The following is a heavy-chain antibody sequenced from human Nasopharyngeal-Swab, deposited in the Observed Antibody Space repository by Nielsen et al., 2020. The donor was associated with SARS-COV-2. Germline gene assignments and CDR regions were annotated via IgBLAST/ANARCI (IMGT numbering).Heavy chain of an antibody. CDR2: INTDNGNT. Sequence: ASVKVSCKASGYTFTNSAMHWVRQAPGQSLEWMGWINTDNGNTKYSQKFQGRVTIASDTYASTAYMELSTLRSEDTAVYYCARDSSPCGGDCYYDYWGQGTVVTDSS. CDR3: ARDSSPCGGDCYYDY. J-gene: IGHJ4*02. D-gene: IGHD2-21*02. CDR1: GYTFTNSA. V-gene: IGHV1-3*04.